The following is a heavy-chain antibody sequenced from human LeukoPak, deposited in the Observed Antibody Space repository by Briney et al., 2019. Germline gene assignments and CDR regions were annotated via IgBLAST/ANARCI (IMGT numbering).Heavy chain of an antibody. Sequence: SETLSLTCTVSGGSISSQYWSWIRQPPGKGLEWIGFVYFTGRTRYNRSLQSRVTMSIDTSENKFSMKLTSVTAADTAVYYCARLLDNDSSGDPDTFDVWGRGTVVTVSS. V-gene: IGHV4-59*11. CDR3: ARLLDNDSSGDPDTFDV. CDR1: GGSISSQY. J-gene: IGHJ3*01. D-gene: IGHD3-22*01. CDR2: VYFTGRT.